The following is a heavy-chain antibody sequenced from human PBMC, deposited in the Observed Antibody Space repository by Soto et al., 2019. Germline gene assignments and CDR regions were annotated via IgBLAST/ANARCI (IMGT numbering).Heavy chain of an antibody. CDR1: GFSFSDYY. V-gene: IGHV3-11*01. J-gene: IGHJ4*02. Sequence: GGSLTLSCAASGFSFSDYYMSWIRQAPGKGLEWVSYISPGDSSTYYADSVKGRFTISRDNAKSSLYLQMNSLRAEDTAVYPCAKDIKPPALFFDYWGQGTLVTVSS. CDR2: ISPGDSST. D-gene: IGHD2-2*01. CDR3: AKDIKPPALFFDY.